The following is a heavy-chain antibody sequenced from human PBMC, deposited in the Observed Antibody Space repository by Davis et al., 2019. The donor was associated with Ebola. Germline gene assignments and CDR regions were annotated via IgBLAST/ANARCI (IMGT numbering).Heavy chain of an antibody. D-gene: IGHD2-21*02. Sequence: ASVKVSCKASGYTFTSYAMHWVRQAPGQRLEWMGWINAGNGNTKYSQKFQGRVTITRDTSASTAYMELSSLRSEDTAVYYCARGGHIVVVTALDAFDIWGQGTMVTVSS. J-gene: IGHJ3*02. CDR3: ARGGHIVVVTALDAFDI. CDR2: INAGNGNT. CDR1: GYTFTSYA. V-gene: IGHV1-3*01.